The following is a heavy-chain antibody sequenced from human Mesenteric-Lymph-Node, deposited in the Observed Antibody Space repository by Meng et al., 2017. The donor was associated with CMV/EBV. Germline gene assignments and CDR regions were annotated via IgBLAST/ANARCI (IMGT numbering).Heavy chain of an antibody. CDR3: ECSTLY. Sequence: GGSLRLSCAASGFTVSSNYMSWVRQAPGKGLEWVSVIYSGGSTYYADSVKGRFTISRDNAKNSVYLQMNSLRAEDTAVYYCECSTLYWGQGTLVTVSS. D-gene: IGHD6-13*01. CDR2: IYSGGST. V-gene: IGHV3-53*01. J-gene: IGHJ4*02. CDR1: GFTVSSNY.